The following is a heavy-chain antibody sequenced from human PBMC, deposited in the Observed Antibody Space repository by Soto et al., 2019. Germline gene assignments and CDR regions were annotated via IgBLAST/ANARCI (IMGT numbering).Heavy chain of an antibody. J-gene: IGHJ4*02. V-gene: IGHV3-23*01. D-gene: IGHD6-6*01. CDR3: AKVRSPYSTTSESYFDY. CDR2: ISGSGGST. CDR1: GFTFSSYA. Sequence: EVQLLESGGGLVQPGGSLRLSCAASGFTFSSYAMSWVRQGPGKGLEWVSVISGSGGSTYCADPVKGRFTISRYNSKNTLHLHMISLRADDTAVYYCAKVRSPYSTTSESYFDYWGQGTLVTVSS.